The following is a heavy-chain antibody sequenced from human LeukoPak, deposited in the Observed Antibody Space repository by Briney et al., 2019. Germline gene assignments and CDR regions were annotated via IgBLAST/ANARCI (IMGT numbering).Heavy chain of an antibody. CDR2: INPSGGST. Sequence: ASVKVSCKASGYTFTSYGISWVRQAPGQGLEWMGIINPSGGSTSYAQKFQGRVTMTRDMSTSTVYMELSSLRSEDTAVYYCARAHYDILTGYWGPFDYWGQGTLVTVSS. D-gene: IGHD3-9*01. CDR1: GYTFTSYG. V-gene: IGHV1-46*01. CDR3: ARAHYDILTGYWGPFDY. J-gene: IGHJ4*02.